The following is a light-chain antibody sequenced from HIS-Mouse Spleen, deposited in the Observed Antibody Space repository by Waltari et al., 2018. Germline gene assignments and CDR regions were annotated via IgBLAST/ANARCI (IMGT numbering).Light chain of an antibody. J-gene: IGKJ1*01. V-gene: IGKV3-20*01. CDR3: QQYGSSPWT. CDR2: GAS. CDR1: PSVSSSY. Sequence: EIVLTQSPGTLSLSPGERATLSCRASPSVSSSYLAWYQQKPGQAPRLLLYGASSRATGIPDRFSGRGSGTDFTLTISGLEREGFAVYYCQQYGSSPWTFGRGTKVEIK.